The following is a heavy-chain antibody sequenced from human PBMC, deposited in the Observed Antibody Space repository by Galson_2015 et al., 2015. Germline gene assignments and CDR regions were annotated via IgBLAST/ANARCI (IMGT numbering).Heavy chain of an antibody. V-gene: IGHV3-48*02. CDR1: GFTFSSYS. D-gene: IGHD3-3*01. CDR3: ARDFGGYYDFWSGYDYYGMDV. CDR2: ISSSSSTI. Sequence: SLRLSCAASGFTFSSYSMNWVRQAPGKGLEWVSYISSSSSTIYYADSVKGRFTISRDNAKNSLYLQMNSLRDEDTAVYYCARDFGGYYDFWSGYDYYGMDVWGQGTTVTVSS. J-gene: IGHJ6*02.